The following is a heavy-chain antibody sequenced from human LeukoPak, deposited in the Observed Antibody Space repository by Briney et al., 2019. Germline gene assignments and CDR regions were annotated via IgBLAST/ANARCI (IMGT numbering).Heavy chain of an antibody. CDR2: ITSSSTYI. CDR3: AKDSHWILFDD. J-gene: IGHJ4*02. CDR1: GFTFSSYN. V-gene: IGHV3-21*01. D-gene: IGHD2-2*03. Sequence: GGSLRLSCAASGFTFSSYNMNWVRQAPGKGLEWVSSITSSSTYIYYADSVKGRFTISRDNARNSLYLQMNSLRVEDTAVYYCAKDSHWILFDDWGQGTLVTVSS.